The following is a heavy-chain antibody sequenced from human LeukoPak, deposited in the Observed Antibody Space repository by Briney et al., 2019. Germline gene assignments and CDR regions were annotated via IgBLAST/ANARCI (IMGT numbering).Heavy chain of an antibody. D-gene: IGHD2-15*01. V-gene: IGHV4-59*08. J-gene: IGHJ5*02. CDR3: ARVDGSCSGGSCPSGNWFDP. CDR1: GGSLSSYY. CDR2: IYYSGNT. Sequence: SETLSLTCTVSGGSLSSYYWSWLRQPPGKGLEWIGYIYYSGNTKYNPSLKSRITMAVDTSKNQVSLKLTSVTAADTAVYYCARVDGSCSGGSCPSGNWFDPWGQGTLVTVSS.